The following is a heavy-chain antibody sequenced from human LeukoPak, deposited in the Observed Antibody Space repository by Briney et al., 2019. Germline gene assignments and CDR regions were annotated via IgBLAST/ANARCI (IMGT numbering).Heavy chain of an antibody. CDR1: GFSLTTSGVG. CDR2: IYSDDRE. Sequence: VSGPTLVKPTQTLTLTCTFSGFSLTTSGVGVGWFRQPPGKALEWLAIIYSDDREFYSPSLNSRLTTTKDTSNNQVVLTMTNMDPVDTATYYCAHRRPPAPAGKDWFDPWGQGTLVSVSS. D-gene: IGHD6-13*01. CDR3: AHRRPPAPAGKDWFDP. J-gene: IGHJ5*02. V-gene: IGHV2-5*02.